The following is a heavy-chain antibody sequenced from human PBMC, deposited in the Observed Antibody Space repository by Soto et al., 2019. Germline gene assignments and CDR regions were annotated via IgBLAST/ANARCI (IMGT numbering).Heavy chain of an antibody. CDR1: GGTFSSYA. Sequence: SVKVSCKASGGTFSSYAISWVRQAPGQGLEWMGGIIPIFGTANYAQKFQGRVTITADESTSTAYMELGSLRSDDTAVYYCARERYPCAFDIWGQGTMVTVSS. V-gene: IGHV1-69*13. J-gene: IGHJ3*02. CDR2: IIPIFGTA. D-gene: IGHD1-1*01. CDR3: ARERYPCAFDI.